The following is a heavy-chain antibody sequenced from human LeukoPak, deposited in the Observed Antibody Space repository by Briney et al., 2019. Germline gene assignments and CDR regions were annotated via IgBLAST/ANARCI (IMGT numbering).Heavy chain of an antibody. Sequence: SVKVSCKASGGTFSSYAISWVRQAPGQGLEWMGRIIPILGIENYAQKFQGRVTITADKPTSTAYMELSSLRSEDTAVYYCARGEEKAVAGTGLDYFDYWGQGTLVTVSS. J-gene: IGHJ4*02. CDR2: IIPILGIE. CDR3: ARGEEKAVAGTGLDYFDY. D-gene: IGHD6-19*01. V-gene: IGHV1-69*04. CDR1: GGTFSSYA.